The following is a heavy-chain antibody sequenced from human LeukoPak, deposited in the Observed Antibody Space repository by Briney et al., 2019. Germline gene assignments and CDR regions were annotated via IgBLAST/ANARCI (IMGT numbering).Heavy chain of an antibody. CDR3: AKDNMAAAGRYFDY. V-gene: IGHV3-30*18. Sequence: GRSLSLSCAASGFTFSNYGMHWVRQAPGKGLEWVALISYDGSNKYFADSVKGRFTISRDNSKNTLYLQMHSLRAEDTAVYYCAKDNMAAAGRYFDYWGRGTLVTVSS. J-gene: IGHJ4*02. CDR2: ISYDGSNK. D-gene: IGHD6-13*01. CDR1: GFTFSNYG.